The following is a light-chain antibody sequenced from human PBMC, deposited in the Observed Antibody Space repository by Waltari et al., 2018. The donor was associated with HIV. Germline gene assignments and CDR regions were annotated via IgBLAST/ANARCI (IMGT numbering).Light chain of an antibody. V-gene: IGKV1-39*01. CDR3: QQSYSILWT. J-gene: IGKJ1*01. CDR2: AAS. Sequence: DIQMTQSPSSLSASVGDRLTITCRASQSISSYLNWYQQKPGKAPKLLIYAASSLQSGVPSRFSGSGSGTDFTLTISSLQPEDFASYYCQQSYSILWTFGQGTKVEIK. CDR1: QSISSY.